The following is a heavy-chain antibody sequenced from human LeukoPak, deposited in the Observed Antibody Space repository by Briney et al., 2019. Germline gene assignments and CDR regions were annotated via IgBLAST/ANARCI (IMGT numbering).Heavy chain of an antibody. CDR2: ISAYNGNT. D-gene: IGHD3-10*01. CDR3: ARDQRYGSGSYYKPLDY. V-gene: IGHV1-18*01. CDR1: GYTFTSYD. Sequence: ASVKVSCKASGYTFTSYDINWVRQAPGQGLEWMGWISAYNGNTNYAQKLQGRVTMTTDTSTSTAYMELRSLRSDDTAVYYCARDQRYGSGSYYKPLDYWGQGTLVTVSS. J-gene: IGHJ4*02.